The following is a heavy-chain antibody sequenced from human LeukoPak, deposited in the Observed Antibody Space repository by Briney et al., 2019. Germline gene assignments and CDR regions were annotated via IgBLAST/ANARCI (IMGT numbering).Heavy chain of an antibody. CDR3: ARGPGIAPAGTHFHH. CDR1: GYTFTSYG. J-gene: IGHJ1*01. Sequence: GASVKVSCKASGYTFTSYGISCVRQAPGQGLEWMGWISPYNGNTNYAQKLQGRVTMTTDTSTSTAYMELRSLRSDDTAVYYCARGPGIAPAGTHFHHWGQGTLVTVSS. CDR2: ISPYNGNT. D-gene: IGHD6-13*01. V-gene: IGHV1-18*01.